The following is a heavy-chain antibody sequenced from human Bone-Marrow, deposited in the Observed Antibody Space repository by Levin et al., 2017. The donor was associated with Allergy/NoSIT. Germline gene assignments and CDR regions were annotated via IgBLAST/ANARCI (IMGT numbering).Heavy chain of an antibody. Sequence: SVKVSCKASGGTFGSYPITWVRQAPGQGLEWMGRIIPMLGNTNYAQKFQGRVTITADKSTSTAFMDLSSLRSEDTAVYYCARGRGELPLDYWGQGTLVTVSS. D-gene: IGHD1-7*01. CDR3: ARGRGELPLDY. J-gene: IGHJ4*02. CDR1: GGTFGSYP. CDR2: IIPMLGNT. V-gene: IGHV1-69*04.